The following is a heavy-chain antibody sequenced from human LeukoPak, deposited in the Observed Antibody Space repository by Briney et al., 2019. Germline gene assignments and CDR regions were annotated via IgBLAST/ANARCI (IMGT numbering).Heavy chain of an antibody. CDR1: GGSISSYY. J-gene: IGHJ3*02. V-gene: IGHV4-59*08. CDR2: IYNSGST. Sequence: SETLSLTCTVSGGSISSYYWSWIRQPPGKGLECIGYIYNSGSTNYNPSLKSRVSTSVDTSKNQFSLKLSSVTAADTAVYYCPRSAIDAFGIWGQGTMVTVSS. CDR3: PRSAIDAFGI. D-gene: IGHD6-25*01.